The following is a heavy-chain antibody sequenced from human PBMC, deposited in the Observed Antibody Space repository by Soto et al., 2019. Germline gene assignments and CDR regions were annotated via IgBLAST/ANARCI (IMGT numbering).Heavy chain of an antibody. CDR2: INPSGGST. CDR3: CRDGWFSNSYRYYMDV. J-gene: IGHJ6*03. D-gene: IGHD5-18*01. CDR1: GYTFTNYY. Sequence: QVQLVQAGAEVKKPGASVKVSCKASGYTFTNYYIHWVRQAPGQGLEWMGMINPSGGSTTYAQKFQGRITMTRYTSTSTVFMELTSLRSEATAVYYCCRDGWFSNSYRYYMDVWGRGTTVTVSS. V-gene: IGHV1-46*03.